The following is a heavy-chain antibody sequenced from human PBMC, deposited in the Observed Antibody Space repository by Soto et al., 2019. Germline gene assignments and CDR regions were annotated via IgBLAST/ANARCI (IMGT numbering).Heavy chain of an antibody. CDR2: INHSGST. D-gene: IGHD6-19*01. CDR1: GGSFSGYY. Sequence: QVQLQQWGAGLLKPSETLSLTCAVYGGSFSGYYWSWIRQPPGKGLEWIGEINHSGSTNYNPSLKSRVTISVDTSKNQFSLELSSVTAADTAVYYCAGIAVAGTPPRAQLPYWGQGTLVTVSS. V-gene: IGHV4-34*01. CDR3: AGIAVAGTPPRAQLPY. J-gene: IGHJ4*02.